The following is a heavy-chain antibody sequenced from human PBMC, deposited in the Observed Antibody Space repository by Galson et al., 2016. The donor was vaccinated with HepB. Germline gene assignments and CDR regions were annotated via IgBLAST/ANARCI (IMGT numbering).Heavy chain of an antibody. D-gene: IGHD2-21*02. Sequence: SETLSLTCAVYGDSVSSNKWWTWVRQPPGKGLEWIGEIHHRRSSNFNPSLKSRVTISVDKSKNQFSLRLNSVTAADTAVYFCAGGGDWRLDYWGQGSLVTVSS. V-gene: IGHV4-4*02. J-gene: IGHJ4*02. CDR2: IHHRRSS. CDR1: GDSVSSNKW. CDR3: AGGGDWRLDY.